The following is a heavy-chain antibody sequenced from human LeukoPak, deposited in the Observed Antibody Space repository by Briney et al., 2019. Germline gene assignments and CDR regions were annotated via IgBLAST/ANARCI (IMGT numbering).Heavy chain of an antibody. V-gene: IGHV4-38-2*02. CDR3: ATLSSSWYSDY. J-gene: IGHJ4*02. CDR2: IYHSGST. D-gene: IGHD6-13*01. Sequence: SETLSLTCTVSGGSISSGYYWGWIRQPPGKGLEWIGSIYHSGSTYYNPSLKSRVTISVDTSKNQFSLKLSSVTAADTAVYYCATLSSSWYSDYWGQGTLVTVSS. CDR1: GGSISSGYY.